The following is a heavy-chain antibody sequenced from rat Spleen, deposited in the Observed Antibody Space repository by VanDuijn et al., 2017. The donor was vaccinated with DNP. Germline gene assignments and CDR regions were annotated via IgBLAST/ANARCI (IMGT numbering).Heavy chain of an antibody. D-gene: IGHD1-11*01. J-gene: IGHJ4*01. CDR1: GFTFSDYA. CDR3: ARDNYVTYGAMDP. Sequence: EVQLVESGGGLVQPGRSPNLSCVASGFTFSDYAMAWVRQAPKRGLEWVATISYDGLRTYYRDSVKGRFTISRDDAKSTLFLQMDSLRSEDTATYYCARDNYVTYGAMDPWGQGTSVTVSS. V-gene: IGHV5-17*01. CDR2: ISYDGLRT.